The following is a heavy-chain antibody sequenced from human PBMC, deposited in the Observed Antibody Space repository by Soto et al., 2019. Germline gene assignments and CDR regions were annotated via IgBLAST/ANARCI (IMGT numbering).Heavy chain of an antibody. CDR3: ATITYGDYLYGLDV. D-gene: IGHD4-17*01. J-gene: IGHJ6*02. Sequence: PSETLSLTCYVYVGSFSDYYWNWIRQPPGKGLEWIGEINQSGSTHYNPSLKSRVTISVDTSKNQFSLRLSSVTAADTAVYYCATITYGDYLYGLDVWGPGDTVTVS. V-gene: IGHV4-34*01. CDR2: INQSGST. CDR1: VGSFSDYY.